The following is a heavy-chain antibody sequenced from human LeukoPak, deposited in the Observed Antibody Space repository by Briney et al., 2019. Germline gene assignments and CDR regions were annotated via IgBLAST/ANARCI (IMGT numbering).Heavy chain of an antibody. J-gene: IGHJ4*02. CDR3: ARVVGRGYSYGLDY. V-gene: IGHV1-2*02. CDR1: GYTFTCYY. CDR2: INPNSGGT. Sequence: ASVKVSCKASGYTFTCYYMHWVRQAPGQGLEWMGWINPNSGGTNYAQKFQGRVTMTRDTSISTAYMELSRLRSDDTAVYYCARVVGRGYSYGLDYWGQGTLVTVSS. D-gene: IGHD5-18*01.